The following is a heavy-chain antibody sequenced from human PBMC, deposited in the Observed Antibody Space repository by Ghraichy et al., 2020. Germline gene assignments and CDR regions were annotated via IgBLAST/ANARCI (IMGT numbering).Heavy chain of an antibody. D-gene: IGHD6-6*01. Sequence: GGSLRLSCAASGFTFSTYAMHWVRQAPGKGLEWVAIISYDGSNKYYADSVKGRFTISRDNSKNTLYLQMNSLRAEDTAVYYCARERRAARVYYYYYMDVWGKGTTVTVSS. V-gene: IGHV3-30-3*01. CDR2: ISYDGSNK. J-gene: IGHJ6*03. CDR3: ARERRAARVYYYYYMDV. CDR1: GFTFSTYA.